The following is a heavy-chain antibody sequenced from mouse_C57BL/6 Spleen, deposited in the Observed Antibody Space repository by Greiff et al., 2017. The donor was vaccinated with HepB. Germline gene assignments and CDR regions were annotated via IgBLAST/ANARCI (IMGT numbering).Heavy chain of an antibody. Sequence: EVQRVESGGGLVKPGGSLKLSCAASGFTFSSYTMSWVRQTPEKRLEWVATISGGGGNTYYPDSVKGRFTISRDNAKNTLYLLMSSLRSEDTALYYCARRELVYYAMDYWGQGTSVTVSS. J-gene: IGHJ4*01. CDR2: ISGGGGNT. CDR3: ARRELVYYAMDY. CDR1: GFTFSSYT. V-gene: IGHV5-9*01. D-gene: IGHD4-1*01.